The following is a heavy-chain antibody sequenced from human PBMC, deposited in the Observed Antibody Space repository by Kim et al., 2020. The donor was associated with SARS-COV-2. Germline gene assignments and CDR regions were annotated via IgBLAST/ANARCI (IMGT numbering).Heavy chain of an antibody. Sequence: ASVKVSCRSSGYTFSDYYIHWVRQAPGQGLEWMGRIDPNVGDTNFAQKFQGRLTMTRDTSISTAYLELSRLTPDDTAVYFCARDDYSDFWGQGPLVTVSS. CDR3: ARDDYSDF. CDR2: IDPNVGDT. J-gene: IGHJ4*02. CDR1: GYTFSDYY. V-gene: IGHV1-2*06.